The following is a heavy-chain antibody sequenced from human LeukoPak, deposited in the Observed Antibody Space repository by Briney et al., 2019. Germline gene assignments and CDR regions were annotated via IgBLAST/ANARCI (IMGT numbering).Heavy chain of an antibody. Sequence: SETLSLTCAVSGDSFSSHYWTWIRQPPGKGLGWSGYISYIGSTNYNPSLKSRVTISIDTSKNQFSLRLSSVTAADTAVYYCARDLVTVTKGFDIWGQGTMVSVSS. CDR1: GDSFSSHY. CDR2: ISYIGST. CDR3: ARDLVTVTKGFDI. D-gene: IGHD4-17*01. V-gene: IGHV4-59*11. J-gene: IGHJ3*02.